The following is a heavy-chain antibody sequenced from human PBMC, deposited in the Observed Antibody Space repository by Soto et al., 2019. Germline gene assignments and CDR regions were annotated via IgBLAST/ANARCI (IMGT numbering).Heavy chain of an antibody. CDR2: INHSGST. J-gene: IGHJ3*02. CDR1: GGSFSGYY. V-gene: IGHV4-34*01. Sequence: PSETLSLTCAVYGGSFSGYYWSWIRQPPGKGLEWIGEINHSGSTNYNPSLKSRVTISVDTSKTQFPLKLSSVTAADTAVYYCARVGQQLVSAFDIWGQGTMVTVSS. CDR3: ARVGQQLVSAFDI. D-gene: IGHD6-13*01.